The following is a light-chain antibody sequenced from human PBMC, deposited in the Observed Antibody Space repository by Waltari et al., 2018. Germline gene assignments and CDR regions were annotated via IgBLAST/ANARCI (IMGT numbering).Light chain of an antibody. CDR2: DVN. CDR3: CSYAGSAISV. CDR1: ISDIGKYNL. V-gene: IGLV2-23*02. J-gene: IGLJ3*02. Sequence: QPALTQTAAVSGSPGPSITISCSGTISDIGKYNLVSWYQQHPGKAPTLIIYDVNKRPSGVSNRFSGSKSGNTAFLTISGLQTADEADYYCCSYAGSAISVFGGGTKLTVL.